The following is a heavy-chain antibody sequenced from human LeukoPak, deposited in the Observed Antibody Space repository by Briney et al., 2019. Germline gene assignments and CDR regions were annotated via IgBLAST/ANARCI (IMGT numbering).Heavy chain of an antibody. CDR1: GYTFTSNG. J-gene: IGHJ4*02. Sequence: ASVKVSCKASGYTFTSNGINWMRQASGQGLEWMGWISTQSGNTNYAQKVQGRLTLTTDRSTNTAYMELRSLRSDDTAVYYCARGAYGDKWGQGTMVTVSS. CDR2: ISTQSGNT. D-gene: IGHD4-17*01. CDR3: ARGAYGDK. V-gene: IGHV1-18*01.